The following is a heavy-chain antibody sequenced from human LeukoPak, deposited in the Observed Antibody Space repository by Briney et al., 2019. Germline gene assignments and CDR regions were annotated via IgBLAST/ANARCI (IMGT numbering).Heavy chain of an antibody. D-gene: IGHD1-26*01. Sequence: GGSLRLSCAASGFTFSSYWMHWVRQAPGKGLVWVSRINSDGSSTSYADSVKGRFTISRDNAKNTLYLQMNILKAEDTAIYYCARGPPYAGGYYVGDYWSQGILVTVSS. CDR1: GFTFSSYW. CDR3: ARGPPYAGGYYVGDY. J-gene: IGHJ4*02. V-gene: IGHV3-74*01. CDR2: INSDGSST.